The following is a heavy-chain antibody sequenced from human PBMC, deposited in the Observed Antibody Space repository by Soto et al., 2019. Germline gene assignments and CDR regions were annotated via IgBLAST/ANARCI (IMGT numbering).Heavy chain of an antibody. CDR1: GYPVTAYY. J-gene: IGHJ3*02. D-gene: IGHD3-3*01. Sequence: QLHLVQSGAVVKKPGASVTVSCSASGYPVTAYYMHWVRQAPGRGLEWMGGINPATGAAKYTQTFPGRVTMTRDTSTSTVFMELSGLTSEVTAVFYCARGGGVGVAGSAAFDMWGQGTLVTVSS. V-gene: IGHV1-2*02. CDR2: INPATGAA. CDR3: ARGGGVGVAGSAAFDM.